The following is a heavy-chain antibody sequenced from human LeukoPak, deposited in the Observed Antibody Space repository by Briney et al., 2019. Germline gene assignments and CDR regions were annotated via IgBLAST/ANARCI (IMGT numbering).Heavy chain of an antibody. J-gene: IGHJ4*02. CDR1: GYTFTGYY. V-gene: IGHV1-2*02. CDR3: ARDRAVAAPPLAY. Sequence: ASVKVSCKASGYTFTGYYMHWVRQAPGQGLEWVGWINPDTGGTHYAQKFQGRVTMTTDTSTTTAYMELRSLRSDDTAVYYCARDRAVAAPPLAYWGQGTLVTVSS. D-gene: IGHD6-19*01. CDR2: INPDTGGT.